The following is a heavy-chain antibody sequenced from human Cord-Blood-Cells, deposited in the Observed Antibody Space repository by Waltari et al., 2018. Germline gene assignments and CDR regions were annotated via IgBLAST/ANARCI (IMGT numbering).Heavy chain of an antibody. CDR3: ARVRGYSYGDLDY. CDR2: INHSGST. D-gene: IGHD5-18*01. CDR1: GGSFRGYY. Sequence: QVQLQQWGAGLLKPSETLSLTCAVYGGSFRGYYWSWIRQPPGKGLEWIGEINHSGSTNYNPSLKSRVTISVDTSKNQFSLKLSSVTAADTAVYYCARVRGYSYGDLDYWGQGTLVTVSS. J-gene: IGHJ4*02. V-gene: IGHV4-34*01.